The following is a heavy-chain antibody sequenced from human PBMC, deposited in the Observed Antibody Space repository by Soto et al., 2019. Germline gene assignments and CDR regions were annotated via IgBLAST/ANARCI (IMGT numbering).Heavy chain of an antibody. V-gene: IGHV4-59*01. J-gene: IGHJ4*02. CDR2: IYYSGST. D-gene: IGHD2-15*01. CDR1: GGSISSYY. CDR3: DRFQGSGGEFDY. Sequence: SQTLSLTCTVSGGSISSYYWSWIRQPPGKGLEWIGYIYYSGSTNYNPSLKSRVTISVDTSKNQFSLKLSSVTAADTAVYYCDRFQGSGGEFDYWGQGHLVTVSS.